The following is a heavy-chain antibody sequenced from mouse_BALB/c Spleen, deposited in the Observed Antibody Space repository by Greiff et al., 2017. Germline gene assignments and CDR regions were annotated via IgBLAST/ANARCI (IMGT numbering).Heavy chain of an antibody. V-gene: IGHV2-5-1*01. CDR3: AKNEGRYDGDAMDY. J-gene: IGHJ4*01. D-gene: IGHD2-14*01. Sequence: QVQLKESGPSLVQPSQSLSITCTVSGFSLTSYGVHWVRQSPGKGLEWLGVIWRGGSTDYNAAFMSRLSITKDNSKSQVFFKMNSLQADDTAIYYCAKNEGRYDGDAMDYWGQGTSVTVSS. CDR1: GFSLTSYG. CDR2: IWRGGST.